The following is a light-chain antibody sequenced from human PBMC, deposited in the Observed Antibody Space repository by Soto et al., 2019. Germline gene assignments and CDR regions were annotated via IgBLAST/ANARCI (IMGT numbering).Light chain of an antibody. CDR1: QSVSSN. J-gene: IGKJ1*01. CDR3: QQYYNWPRT. Sequence: EIVLTHSPATRSLFPGEIATLSCRASQSVSSNLAWYQHKPGQAPRLLTYGASTRATGIPARFSGSGSGTEFTLTISSLQPEDFAVYYCQQYYNWPRTFGQGTKVDIK. CDR2: GAS. V-gene: IGKV3-15*01.